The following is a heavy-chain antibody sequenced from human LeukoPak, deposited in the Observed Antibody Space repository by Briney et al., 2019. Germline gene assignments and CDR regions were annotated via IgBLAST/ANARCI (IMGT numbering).Heavy chain of an antibody. Sequence: GGSLRLSCAASGFTFSSYAMHWVRQAPGKGLEYVSAISSNGGSTYYANSVKGRFTISRDKSNDTLYLQMNSLRAEDTAVYYCAKPRPGNYPQPNDYWGQGTLITVSS. CDR3: AKPRPGNYPQPNDY. V-gene: IGHV3-64*01. J-gene: IGHJ4*02. CDR1: GFTFSSYA. D-gene: IGHD3-10*01. CDR2: ISSNGGST.